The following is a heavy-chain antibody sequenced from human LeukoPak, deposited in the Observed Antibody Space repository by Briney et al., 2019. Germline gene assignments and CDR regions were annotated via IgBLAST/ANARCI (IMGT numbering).Heavy chain of an antibody. D-gene: IGHD6-19*01. V-gene: IGHV3-49*04. CDR1: GFTFGDYA. CDR3: TRVGSSGWYDNY. Sequence: PGGSLRLSCTASGFTFGDYAMSWARQAPGKGLEWVGFIRSKAYGGTTEYAASVKGRFTISRDDSKSIAYLQMNSLKTEDTAVYYCTRVGSSGWYDNYWGQGTLVTVSS. J-gene: IGHJ4*02. CDR2: IRSKAYGGTT.